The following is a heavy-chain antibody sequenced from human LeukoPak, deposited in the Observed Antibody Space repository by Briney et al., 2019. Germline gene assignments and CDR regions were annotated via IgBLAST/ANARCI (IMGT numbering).Heavy chain of an antibody. J-gene: IGHJ5*01. CDR1: GYTFTTFW. CDR2: IYPGDSDT. D-gene: IGHD4-17*01. CDR3: ARRPYGDYNDWFDS. Sequence: GESLKISCKGSGYTFTTFWIGWVRQMRGKGLEWMAIIYPGDSDTRYSPSFQGQVTISVDKSISTVYLQWSSLKASDTGVYYCARRPYGDYNDWFDSWGQGTPVTVSS. V-gene: IGHV5-51*01.